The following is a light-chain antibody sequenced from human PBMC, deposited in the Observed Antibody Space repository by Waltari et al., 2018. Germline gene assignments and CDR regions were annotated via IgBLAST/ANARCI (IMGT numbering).Light chain of an antibody. CDR3: QQYGSSPALT. CDR1: QRVSSSY. V-gene: IGKV3-20*01. J-gene: IGKJ4*01. CDR2: GAS. Sequence: DIVLTQSPGTLSLSPGERATLSCRASQRVSSSYLAWYQQKPGQAPRLLMYGASSRATGIPDRFSGRGSGADFTLTISRLEPEDFAVYYCQQYGSSPALTFGGGTKVEIK.